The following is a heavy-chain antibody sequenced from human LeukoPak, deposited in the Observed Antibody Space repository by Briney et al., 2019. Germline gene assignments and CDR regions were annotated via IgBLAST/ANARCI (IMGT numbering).Heavy chain of an antibody. D-gene: IGHD6-13*01. J-gene: IGHJ4*02. CDR3: ASIAAAGYYFDY. Sequence: SVKVSCKASGGTFSSYAISWVRQAPGRGLEWMGRIIPIFGTANYAQKFQGRVTITTDESTSTAYMELSSLRSEDTAVYYCASIAAAGYYFDYWGQGTLVTVSS. CDR2: IIPIFGTA. CDR1: GGTFSSYA. V-gene: IGHV1-69*05.